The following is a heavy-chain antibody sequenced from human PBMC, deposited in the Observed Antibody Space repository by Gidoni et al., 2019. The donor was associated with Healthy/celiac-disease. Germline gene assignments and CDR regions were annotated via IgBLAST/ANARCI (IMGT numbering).Heavy chain of an antibody. J-gene: IGHJ4*02. D-gene: IGHD3-10*01. Sequence: QVQLVQSGAEVKKTGASVKGSCKASGYTFTSYAMHWVRQAPGQRLEWMGWINAGNGNTKYSQKFQGRVTITSDTSASTAYMELSSLRSEDTAVYYCARVLWFGELPIGYWGQGTLVTVSS. V-gene: IGHV1-3*01. CDR2: INAGNGNT. CDR1: GYTFTSYA. CDR3: ARVLWFGELPIGY.